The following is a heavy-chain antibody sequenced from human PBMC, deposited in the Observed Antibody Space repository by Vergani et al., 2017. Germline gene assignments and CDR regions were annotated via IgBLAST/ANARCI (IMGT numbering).Heavy chain of an antibody. CDR1: GYTFTSYA. J-gene: IGHJ3*02. V-gene: IGHV1-3*01. Sequence: QVQLVQSGAEVKKPGASVKVSCKASGYTFTSYAMHWVRQAPGQRLEWMGWINAGNGNTKYSQKFQGTVTITRDTSASTAYMALSSLRRDGTAVYYCAREDSSRLYGDSFYIWGQGTMVTVSS. D-gene: IGHD6-19*01. CDR3: AREDSSRLYGDSFYI. CDR2: INAGNGNT.